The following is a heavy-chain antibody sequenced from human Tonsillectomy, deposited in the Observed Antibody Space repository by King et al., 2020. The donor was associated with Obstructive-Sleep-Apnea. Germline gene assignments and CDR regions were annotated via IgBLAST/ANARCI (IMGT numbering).Heavy chain of an antibody. V-gene: IGHV3-23*04. Sequence: VQLVESGGGLVQPGGSLRLSCAGSGFTFRSYAMSWVRQAPGKGLEWVSGISGSGGSTYYANSVKGRVTISRDNSKTTLYLQMTSLRAEDTAVYYCAKDSMDYDTLTGPVDYWGQGTLVTVSS. CDR3: AKDSMDYDTLTGPVDY. CDR2: ISGSGGST. D-gene: IGHD3-9*01. CDR1: GFTFRSYA. J-gene: IGHJ4*02.